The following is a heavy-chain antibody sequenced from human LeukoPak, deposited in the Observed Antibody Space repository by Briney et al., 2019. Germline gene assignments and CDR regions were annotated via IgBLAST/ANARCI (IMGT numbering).Heavy chain of an antibody. V-gene: IGHV4-39*07. CDR2: GDYSGST. J-gene: IGHJ5*02. D-gene: IGHD3-22*01. CDR3: ARDVEHYYDSSGYPAP. CDR1: GDSFTSVTDY. Sequence: PSETLSLTCTVSGDSFTSVTDYWAWIRQPPGKGLEWIASGDYSGSTYYNPSLKSRVTISVDTSKNQFSLKLSSVTAADTAVYYCARDVEHYYDSSGYPAPWGQGTLVTVSS.